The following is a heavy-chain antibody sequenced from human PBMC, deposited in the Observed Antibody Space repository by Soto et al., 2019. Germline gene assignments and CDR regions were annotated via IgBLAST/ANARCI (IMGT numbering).Heavy chain of an antibody. CDR1: GYSFTSYW. CDR3: ARDAENVYDYVWGSYRSTNFDY. D-gene: IGHD3-16*02. V-gene: IGHV5-10-1*01. J-gene: IGHJ4*02. Sequence: GESLKISCNGSGYSFTSYWISWVRQMPGKGLEWMGRIDPSDSYTNYSPSFQGHVTISADKSISTAYLQWSSLKASDTVMYYCARDAENVYDYVWGSYRSTNFDYWGQGTLVTVYS. CDR2: IDPSDSYT.